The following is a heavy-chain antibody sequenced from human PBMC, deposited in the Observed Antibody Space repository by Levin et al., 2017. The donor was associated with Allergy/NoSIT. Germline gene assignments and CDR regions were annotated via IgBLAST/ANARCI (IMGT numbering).Heavy chain of an antibody. CDR1: GFTFSSYE. CDR2: ISSGGSTI. V-gene: IGHV3-48*03. CDR3: ASGMGERYGGYTLS. D-gene: IGHD5-12*01. J-gene: IGHJ4*02. Sequence: GESLKISCAASGFTFSSYEMNWVRQAPGKGLEWVSYISSGGSTIYYADSVKGRFTISRDNAKNSLYLQMNSLRAEDTAVYYCASGMGERYGGYTLSWGQGTLVTVSS.